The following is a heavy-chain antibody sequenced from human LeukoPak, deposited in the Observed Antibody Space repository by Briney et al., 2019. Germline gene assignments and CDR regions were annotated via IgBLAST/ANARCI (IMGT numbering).Heavy chain of an antibody. CDR3: ASSSWYDAFDI. D-gene: IGHD6-13*01. Sequence: PSQTPSLTCAVSGGSISSGGYSWSWIRQPPGKGLEWIGYIYHSGSTYHNPSLKSRVTISVDRSKNQFSLKLSSVTAADTAVYYCASSSWYDAFDIWGQGTMVTVSS. V-gene: IGHV4-30-2*01. CDR1: GGSISSGGYS. J-gene: IGHJ3*02. CDR2: IYHSGST.